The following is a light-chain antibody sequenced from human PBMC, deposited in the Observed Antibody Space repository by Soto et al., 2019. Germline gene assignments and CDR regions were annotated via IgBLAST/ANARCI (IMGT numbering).Light chain of an antibody. J-gene: IGKJ3*01. Sequence: DIQMTQSPSTLSASVGDRVTITCRASQSISSWLVWYQQKPGKAPKLLIYKTSTLEVGVPSRFRGSGSGTEFILTISSLQPDDFATYYCQQYNSYPFTFGPGPKVDLK. CDR1: QSISSW. CDR3: QQYNSYPFT. V-gene: IGKV1-5*03. CDR2: KTS.